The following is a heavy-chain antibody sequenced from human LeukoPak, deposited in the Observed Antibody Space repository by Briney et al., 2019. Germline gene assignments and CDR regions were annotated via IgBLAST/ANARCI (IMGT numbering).Heavy chain of an antibody. CDR3: ARDAPTWEVRHSVWFDP. D-gene: IGHD1-26*01. Sequence: ASLNVSCAASGDTFTSYYSSWVRQHPGQGLEWMGWISDYKGNTNYAQKLQGNVNMTTDTSTSTAYIKLKSQISDDTAVDYGARDAPTWEVRHSVWFDPWGQGTLVTVSS. V-gene: IGHV1-18*04. CDR2: ISDYKGNT. J-gene: IGHJ5*02. CDR1: GDTFTSYY.